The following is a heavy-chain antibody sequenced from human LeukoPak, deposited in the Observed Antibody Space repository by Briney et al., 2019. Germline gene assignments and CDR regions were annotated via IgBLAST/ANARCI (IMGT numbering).Heavy chain of an antibody. Sequence: SETLSLTCAVYGGSFSGYYWSWIRQPPGKGLEWIGEINHSGSTNYNPSLKSRVTISVDTSKSQFSLKLSSVTAADTAVYYCASFGQTDYGDYPNGWGQGTLVTVSS. V-gene: IGHV4-34*01. CDR3: ASFGQTDYGDYPNG. D-gene: IGHD4-17*01. CDR1: GGSFSGYY. J-gene: IGHJ4*02. CDR2: INHSGST.